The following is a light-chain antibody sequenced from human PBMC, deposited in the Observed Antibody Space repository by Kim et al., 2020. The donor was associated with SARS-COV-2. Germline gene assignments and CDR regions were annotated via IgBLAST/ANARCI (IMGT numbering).Light chain of an antibody. J-gene: IGKJ4*01. CDR1: QSIGTY. Sequence: ASVGDRVTIKWRASQSIGTYSNWYQQKPERAPTLLIFAASSLQRGVPSRLSGSGSGTEFTLTISSLQPEDFATYYCQQSYSTPFAFGGGTKVDIK. CDR3: QQSYSTPFA. V-gene: IGKV1-39*01. CDR2: AAS.